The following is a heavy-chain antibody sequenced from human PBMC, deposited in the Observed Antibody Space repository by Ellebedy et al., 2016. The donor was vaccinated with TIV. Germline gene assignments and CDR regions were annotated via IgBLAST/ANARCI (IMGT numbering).Heavy chain of an antibody. CDR3: ARGSSVTTTIWNAFDI. CDR2: IANSDRTM. J-gene: IGHJ3*02. V-gene: IGHV3-11*01. Sequence: GGSLRLSXAASGFSSSDFYMTWIRQAPGKGLECVSYIANSDRTMYYADSVKGRFTISRDNARNSLLLQMSSLRAEDTAVYYCARGSSVTTTIWNAFDIWGQGTMVTVSS. D-gene: IGHD3-22*01. CDR1: GFSSSDFY.